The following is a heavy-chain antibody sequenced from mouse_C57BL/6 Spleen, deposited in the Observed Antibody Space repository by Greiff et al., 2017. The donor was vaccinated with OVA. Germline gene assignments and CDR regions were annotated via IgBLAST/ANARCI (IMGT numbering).Heavy chain of an antibody. CDR1: GFSLTSYG. CDR3: ARPDYYGRNYYAMDY. J-gene: IGHJ4*01. D-gene: IGHD1-1*01. CDR2: IWSGGST. V-gene: IGHV2-2*01. Sequence: QVQLKESGPGLVQPSQSLSITCTVSGFSLTSYGVHWVRQSPGKGLEWLGVIWSGGSTDYNAAFISRLSISKDNSKSQVFFKMNSLQADDTAVYYCARPDYYGRNYYAMDYWGQGTSVTVSS.